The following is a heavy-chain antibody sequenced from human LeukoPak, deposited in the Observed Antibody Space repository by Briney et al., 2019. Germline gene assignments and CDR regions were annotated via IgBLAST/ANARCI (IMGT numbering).Heavy chain of an antibody. D-gene: IGHD3-22*01. CDR3: ARNYYDTPXEFAXXWYFNL. V-gene: IGHV4-30-2*02. CDR1: GGSISSGGYS. Sequence: SETLSLTCAVSGGSISSGGYSWSWIRQPPGKGLEWIGYIYHSGSTYYNPSLKGRVTISVDRSKNQFSLNLNSVTAADTAIYYCARNYYDTPXEFAXXWYFNLWGRXTXXXVSS. CDR2: IYHSGST. J-gene: IGHJ2*01.